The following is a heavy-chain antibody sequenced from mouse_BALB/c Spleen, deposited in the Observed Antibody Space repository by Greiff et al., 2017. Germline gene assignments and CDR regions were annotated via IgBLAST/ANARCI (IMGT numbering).Heavy chain of an antibody. V-gene: IGHV2-9*02. CDR3: AREGYWDFDY. Sequence: VQRVESGPGLVAPSQSLSITCTVSGFSLTSYGVHWVRQPPGKGLEWLGVIWAGGSTNYNSALMSRLSISKDNSKSQVFLKMNSLQTDDTAMYYCAREGYWDFDYWGQGTTLTVSS. D-gene: IGHD2-3*01. CDR2: IWAGGST. CDR1: GFSLTSYG. J-gene: IGHJ2*01.